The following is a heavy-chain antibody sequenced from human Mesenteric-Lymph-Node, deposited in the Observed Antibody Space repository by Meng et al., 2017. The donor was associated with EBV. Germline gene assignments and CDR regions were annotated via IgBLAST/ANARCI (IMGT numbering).Heavy chain of an antibody. CDR2: IYHSGST. D-gene: IGHD3-10*01. V-gene: IGHV4-4*02. CDR1: GDSIITYNW. Sequence: QVQLQESGPGKVDPSGTLSLTCAVSGDSIITYNWWTWLRQSPEKGLEWIGEIYHSGSTNYNPSLRSRVTISMDKSRNQFSLKMTSVTAADTAIYYCVKVQSSGRSSWFDPWGQGTLVTVSS. CDR3: VKVQSSGRSSWFDP. J-gene: IGHJ5*02.